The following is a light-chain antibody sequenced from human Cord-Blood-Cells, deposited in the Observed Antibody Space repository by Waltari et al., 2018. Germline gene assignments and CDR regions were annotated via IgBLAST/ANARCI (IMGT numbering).Light chain of an antibody. V-gene: IGLV3-25*03. CDR2: KDS. Sequence: SYELTQPPSVSVSPGQTARITCPGDALPEQYASWYQQKPGQAPVLVIYKDSERPSGIPERFSGSSSGTTVTLTISGVQAEDEADYYCQSADSSGTYPYVFGTGTKVTVL. CDR1: ALPEQY. J-gene: IGLJ1*01. CDR3: QSADSSGTYPYV.